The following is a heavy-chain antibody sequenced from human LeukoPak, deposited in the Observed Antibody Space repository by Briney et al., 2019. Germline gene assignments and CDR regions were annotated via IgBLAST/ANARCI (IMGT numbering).Heavy chain of an antibody. V-gene: IGHV4-39*07. CDR2: IYYSGST. Sequence: PSETLSPTCTVSGGSISSSSYYWGWIRQPPGKGLEWSGSIYYSGSTYYNPSLKSRVTISVDTSKNQFSLKLSSVTAADTAVYYCAREAWDLLAAIRGGWFDPWGQGTLVTVSS. J-gene: IGHJ5*02. CDR1: GGSISSSSYY. D-gene: IGHD2-2*02. CDR3: AREAWDLLAAIRGGWFDP.